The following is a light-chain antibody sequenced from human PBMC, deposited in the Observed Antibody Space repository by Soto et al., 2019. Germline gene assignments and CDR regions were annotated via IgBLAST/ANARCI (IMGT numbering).Light chain of an antibody. V-gene: IGKV3-20*01. CDR1: QSVSSSY. CDR3: QQYGSSPWT. J-gene: IGKJ1*01. CDR2: GAS. Sequence: EIVLTQSPGTLSLSPGDRATLSCRASQSVSSSYLAWYQQKPGQAHRLLIYGASSRATGIPDRFSGSGSGTDFTLTISRLEPEAFAVYYCQQYGSSPWTFGQGTKVEIK.